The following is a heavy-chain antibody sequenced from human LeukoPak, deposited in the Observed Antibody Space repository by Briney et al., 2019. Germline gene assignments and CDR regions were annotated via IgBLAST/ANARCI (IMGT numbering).Heavy chain of an antibody. CDR3: ARRVRGSSLGRYYYYYMDV. CDR2: IYHSGST. V-gene: IGHV4-38-2*01. Sequence: KASETLSLTCAVSGYSISSGYYWGWIRQPPGKGLEWIGSIYHSGSTYYNPSLKSRVTISVDTSKNQFSLKLSSVTAADTAVYYCARRVRGSSLGRYYYYYMDVWGKGTTVTVSS. CDR1: GYSISSGYY. D-gene: IGHD1-26*01. J-gene: IGHJ6*03.